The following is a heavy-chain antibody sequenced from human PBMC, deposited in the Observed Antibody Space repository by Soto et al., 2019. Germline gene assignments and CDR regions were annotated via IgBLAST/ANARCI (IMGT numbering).Heavy chain of an antibody. CDR1: GFTFSSYA. V-gene: IGHV3-23*01. CDR2: ISGSGGST. J-gene: IGHJ6*02. CDR3: AKDLLRWLVRTSLGYYGMDV. Sequence: LRLSCAASGFTFSSYAMSWVRQAPGKGLEWVSAISGSGGSTYYADSVKGRFTISRDNSKNTLYLQMNSLRAEDTAVYYCAKDLLRWLVRTSLGYYGMDVWGQGTTVTVSS. D-gene: IGHD6-19*01.